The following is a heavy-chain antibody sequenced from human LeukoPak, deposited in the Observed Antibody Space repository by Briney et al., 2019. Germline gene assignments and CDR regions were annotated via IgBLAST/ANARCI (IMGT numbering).Heavy chain of an antibody. CDR2: IYTSGST. CDR1: GGSISSGSYY. J-gene: IGHJ1*01. V-gene: IGHV4-61*02. CDR3: ARDYWAAAGTGYFQH. D-gene: IGHD6-13*01. Sequence: SETLSLTCTVSGGSISSGSYYWSWIRQPAGKGLEWIGRIYTSGSTNYNPSLKSRVTISVDTSKNQFSLKLSSVTAVDTAVYYCARDYWAAAGTGYFQHWGQGTLVTVSS.